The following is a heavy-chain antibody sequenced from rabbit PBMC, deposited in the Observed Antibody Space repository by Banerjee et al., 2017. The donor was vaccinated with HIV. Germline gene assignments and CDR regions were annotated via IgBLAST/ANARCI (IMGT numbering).Heavy chain of an antibody. J-gene: IGHJ3*01. Sequence: QEQLEESGGGLVKPEGSMTLTCKASGFSFSDRDVMCWVRQAPGKGLEWIACINTATGKAVYASWAKGRFTISKTSSTTVTLQMTSLTAADTATYFCARLNYADAGGGRLDLWGPGTLVTVS. CDR3: ARLNYADAGGGRLDL. V-gene: IGHV1S45*01. CDR1: GFSFSDRDV. CDR2: INTATGKA. D-gene: IGHD6-1*01.